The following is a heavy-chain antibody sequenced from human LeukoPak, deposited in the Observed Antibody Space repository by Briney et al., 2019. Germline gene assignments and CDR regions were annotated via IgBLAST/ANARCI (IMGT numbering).Heavy chain of an antibody. D-gene: IGHD3-10*01. CDR1: GFTFSTYG. CDR2: ISGSTGST. CDR3: AKGDFYGSGRDYYYYMDV. Sequence: GGSLRLSCAASGFTFSTYGMSWVRQAPGKGLEWVSVISGSTGSTYYADSVKGRFTISRDNSKNTLYLQMNSLRAEDTAVYNCAKGDFYGSGRDYYYYMDVWGKGTTVTISS. V-gene: IGHV3-23*01. J-gene: IGHJ6*03.